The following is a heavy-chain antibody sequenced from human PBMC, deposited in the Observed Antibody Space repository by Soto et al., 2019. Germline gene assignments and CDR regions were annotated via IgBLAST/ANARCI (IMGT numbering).Heavy chain of an antibody. CDR2: IIPILGTA. D-gene: IGHD6-13*01. J-gene: IGHJ4*02. V-gene: IGHV1-69*13. Sequence: SVKVSCKASGGTFSSYAISWVRQAPGQGLEWMGGIIPILGTANYAQKFQGRVTITADESTSTAYMELSSLRSEDTAVYYCARDGYSSSWSHYFDYWGQGTRVTVSS. CDR3: ARDGYSSSWSHYFDY. CDR1: GGTFSSYA.